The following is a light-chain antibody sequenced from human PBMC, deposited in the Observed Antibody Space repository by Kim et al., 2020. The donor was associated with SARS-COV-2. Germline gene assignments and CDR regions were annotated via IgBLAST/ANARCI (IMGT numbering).Light chain of an antibody. CDR3: QAWDSSTVV. Sequence: SLSPGQTASIPCSGDKLGDKYACGYQQKPGPSPELVIYQDSKRPSGTPARFYGSNSGNTATLTIRGTQAMDEADYYCQAWDSSTVVFGGGNKVTVL. V-gene: IGLV3-1*01. J-gene: IGLJ2*01. CDR1: KLGDKY. CDR2: QDS.